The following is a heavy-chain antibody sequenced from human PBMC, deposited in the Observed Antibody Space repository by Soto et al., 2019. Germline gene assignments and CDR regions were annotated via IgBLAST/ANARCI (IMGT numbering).Heavy chain of an antibody. CDR3: ARSNSGYYKGFDP. Sequence: HLQLQESGPGLVKPSETLSLTCTVSGDSISNSNYYWGWIRQPPGKGLEWIANIYYSGINYCNPSLKSRVAISVDTSKTQFSLQLSSVTAADTAISYCARSNSGYYKGFDPWGQGTLVTVSS. CDR1: GDSISNSNYY. J-gene: IGHJ5*02. D-gene: IGHD3-22*01. V-gene: IGHV4-39*01. CDR2: IYYSGIN.